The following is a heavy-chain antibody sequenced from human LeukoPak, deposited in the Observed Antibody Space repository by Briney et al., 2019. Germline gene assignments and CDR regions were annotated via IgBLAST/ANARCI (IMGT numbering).Heavy chain of an antibody. CDR1: GYTFTSYG. Sequence: ASVKVSCKASGYTFTSYGISWVRQAPGRGLEWMGWISAYNGNTNYAQKLQGRVTMTTDTSTSTAYMELRSLRSDDTAVYYCARVRQDDILTGYPYYFDYWGQGTLVTVSS. CDR3: ARVRQDDILTGYPYYFDY. J-gene: IGHJ4*02. V-gene: IGHV1-18*01. CDR2: ISAYNGNT. D-gene: IGHD3-9*01.